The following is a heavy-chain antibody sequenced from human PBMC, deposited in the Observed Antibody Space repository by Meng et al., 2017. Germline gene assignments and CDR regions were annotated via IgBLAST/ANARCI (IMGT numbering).Heavy chain of an antibody. V-gene: IGHV3-74*01. Sequence: EGQLGGSGGGLVPSGGSLRLCRPASGFTCRNYLMHWVRQAPGKGLVWVSRIKPDGTMTVYADSVKGRFTISRDNAKNTLYLQMNSLRSDDTAVYYCARSDWFDPWGQGTLVTVSS. J-gene: IGHJ5*02. CDR2: IKPDGTMT. CDR1: GFTCRNYL. CDR3: ARSDWFDP.